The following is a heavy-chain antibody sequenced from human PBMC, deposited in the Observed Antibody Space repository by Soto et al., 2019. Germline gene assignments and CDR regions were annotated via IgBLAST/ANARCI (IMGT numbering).Heavy chain of an antibody. CDR3: ARGLVGATTAFDY. CDR1: GFTVSSSY. J-gene: IGHJ4*02. D-gene: IGHD1-26*01. Sequence: PWGSLRLSCSTSGFTVSSSYMSWGRQAPGKGLEWVSTIYTPGSTYHADSVKGRFTISRDNSKNTLYLQMNSLRAEDTAVYYCARGLVGATTAFDYWGQGTLVTVSS. CDR2: IYTPGST. V-gene: IGHV3-53*01.